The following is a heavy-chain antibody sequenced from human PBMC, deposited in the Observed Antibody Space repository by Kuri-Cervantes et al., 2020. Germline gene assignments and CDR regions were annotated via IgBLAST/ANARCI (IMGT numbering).Heavy chain of an antibody. D-gene: IGHD5-18*01. V-gene: IGHV3-7*01. J-gene: IGHJ4*02. CDR1: GFTFSSYS. CDR3: AKSGTDTAMVNFDY. Sequence: GESLKISCAASGFTFSSYSMNWVRQAPGKGLEWVANIKQDGSEKYYVDSVKGRFTISRDNAKNSLSLQINDLRAEDTAVYYCAKSGTDTAMVNFDYWGQGTLVTVSS. CDR2: IKQDGSEK.